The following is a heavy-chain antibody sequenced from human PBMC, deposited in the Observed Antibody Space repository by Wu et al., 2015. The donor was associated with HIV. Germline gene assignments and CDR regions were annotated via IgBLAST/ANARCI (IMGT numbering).Heavy chain of an antibody. Sequence: QVQLEQSGAEVRKPGASVKVSCKASGYTFTDYYIHWVRQVPGQGLEWIGWIHPNSGSRNFAQKFQERITITRDMSTSTIYMELSSLRSEDTAVYYCAAATPVGVLQSFDWLLFPSFDIWGLGTMVTVSS. CDR3: AAATPVGVLQSFDWLLFPSFDI. J-gene: IGHJ3*02. CDR2: IHPNSGSR. D-gene: IGHD3-9*01. V-gene: IGHV1-2*02. CDR1: GYTFTDYY.